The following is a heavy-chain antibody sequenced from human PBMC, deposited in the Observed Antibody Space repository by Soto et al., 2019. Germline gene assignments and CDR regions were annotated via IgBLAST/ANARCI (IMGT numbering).Heavy chain of an antibody. Sequence: QVQLVQSGAEGKKPGGSVKGSCKASGYTFTSYDSNWVRQATGEWCEWVGLMYPNSGNTGYAQKFQGRVTMTRNTSISTAYMELSSLRSEDTAVYYCARGQGITIFGVVITPTNFDYWGQGTLVTVSS. CDR1: GYTFTSYD. J-gene: IGHJ4*02. D-gene: IGHD3-3*01. CDR2: MYPNSGNT. V-gene: IGHV1-8*01. CDR3: ARGQGITIFGVVITPTNFDY.